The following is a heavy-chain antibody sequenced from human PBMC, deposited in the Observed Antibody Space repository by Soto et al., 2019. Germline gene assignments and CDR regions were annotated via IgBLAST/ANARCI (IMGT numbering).Heavy chain of an antibody. CDR1: GYSFTSYW. J-gene: IGHJ4*02. Sequence: PGESLKISCKGSGYSFTSYWIGWVRQMPGKGLEWMGIIYPGDSDTRYSPSFQGQVTISADKSISTAYLQWSSLKASDTAMYYCATSLLPWEYSYGYFDYWGQGTLVTAPQ. V-gene: IGHV5-51*01. CDR2: IYPGDSDT. CDR3: ATSLLPWEYSYGYFDY. D-gene: IGHD5-18*01.